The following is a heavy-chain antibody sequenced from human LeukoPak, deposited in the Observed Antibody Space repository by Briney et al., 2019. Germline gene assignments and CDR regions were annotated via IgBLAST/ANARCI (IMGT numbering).Heavy chain of an antibody. Sequence: GGSLRLSCAASGFTFSSYGMHWVRQAPGKGLEWVALISYDGSNKYYADSVKGRFTIPRDNSKNTLYLQMNSLRAEDTAVYYCAKEGSSGWYGDYWGQGTLVTVSS. CDR2: ISYDGSNK. CDR3: AKEGSSGWYGDY. D-gene: IGHD6-19*01. J-gene: IGHJ4*02. CDR1: GFTFSSYG. V-gene: IGHV3-30*18.